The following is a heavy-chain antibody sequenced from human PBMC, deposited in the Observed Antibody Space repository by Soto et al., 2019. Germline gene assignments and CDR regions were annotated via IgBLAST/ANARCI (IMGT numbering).Heavy chain of an antibody. CDR3: ARPLGQLVLYDX. CDR2: MNPNSGNT. V-gene: IGHV1-8*01. D-gene: IGHD6-6*01. J-gene: IGHJ5*02. CDR1: GYTFTSYD. Sequence: ASVKVSCKASGYTFTSYDINWVRQATGQGLEWMGWMNPNSGNTGYAQKFQGRVTMTRNTSISTAYMELSSLRSEDTAVYYCARPLGQLVLYDXWGQGTLVTVSX.